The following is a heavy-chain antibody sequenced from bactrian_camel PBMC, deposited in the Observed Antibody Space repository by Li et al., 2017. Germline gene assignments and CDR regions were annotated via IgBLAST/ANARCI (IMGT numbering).Heavy chain of an antibody. D-gene: IGHD1*01. CDR2: IYTGDGST. Sequence: VQLVESGGGSVQAGGSLRLSCVASGDVDSNDCTGWFRQAPGKQREGVAGIYTGDGSTRYADSVKGRFTVSQDKDKNTVYLQMNNLKPEDTAMYYCAVGVEACRAYRDYPLALGFWGQGTQVTVS. CDR3: AVGVEACRAYRDYPLALGF. J-gene: IGHJ6*01. CDR1: GDVDSNDC. V-gene: IGHV3S54*01.